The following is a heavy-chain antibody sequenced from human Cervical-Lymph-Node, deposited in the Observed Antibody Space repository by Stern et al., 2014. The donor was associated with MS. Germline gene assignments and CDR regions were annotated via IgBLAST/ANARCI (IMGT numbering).Heavy chain of an antibody. CDR2: ISRSGNII. J-gene: IGHJ4*02. CDR3: ARVSAHLQLRKGGLYFDF. CDR1: GFTFSDYF. D-gene: IGHD5-24*01. Sequence: VQLVESGGGLVEPGGSLRLSCAASGFTFSDYFLIWVRQAPGKGLAWLSYISRSGNIIYYADAVKGRFTISRDNAKDSLFLQMNGLRAEDTAVYYCARVSAHLQLRKGGLYFDFWGQGTLITVSS. V-gene: IGHV3-11*01.